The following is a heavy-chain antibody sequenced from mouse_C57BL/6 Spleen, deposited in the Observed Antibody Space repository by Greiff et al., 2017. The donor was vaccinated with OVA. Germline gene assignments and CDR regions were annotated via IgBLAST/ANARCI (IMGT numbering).Heavy chain of an antibody. CDR2: IYPGNSDT. Sequence: EVQLQQSGTVLARPGASVKMSCKTSGYTFTSYWMHWVKQRPGQGLEWIGAIYPGNSDTSYNQKFKGKAKLTAVTSASTAYMELSSLTNEDSAVYYCTKGVYYDYLWFAYWGQGTLVTVSA. V-gene: IGHV1-5*01. CDR3: TKGVYYDYLWFAY. J-gene: IGHJ3*01. CDR1: GYTFTSYW. D-gene: IGHD2-4*01.